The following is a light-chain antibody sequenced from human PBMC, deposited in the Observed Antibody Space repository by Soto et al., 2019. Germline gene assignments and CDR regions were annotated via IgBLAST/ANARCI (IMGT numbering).Light chain of an antibody. CDR1: QSVSIY. CDR2: DAS. J-gene: IGKJ4*01. V-gene: IGKV3-11*01. Sequence: EIVLTQSPATLSLSPGERATLSCRASQSVSIYLAWYQQKPGQAPRLLIYDASNRASVIPARFSGSGSGTDFTLTISSLEPEDVAVYYCQQRSNWPRLTFGGGTKVEIK. CDR3: QQRSNWPRLT.